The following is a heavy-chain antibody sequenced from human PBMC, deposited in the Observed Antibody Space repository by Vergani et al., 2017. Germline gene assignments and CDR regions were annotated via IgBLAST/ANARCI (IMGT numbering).Heavy chain of an antibody. J-gene: IGHJ6*03. CDR1: GFTFSSYS. D-gene: IGHD2-2*03. V-gene: IGHV3-21*01. Sequence: EVQLVESGGGLVKPGGSLRLSCAASGFTFSSYSMNWVRQAPGKGLEWVSSISSSSSYIYYADSVKGRFTISRDNAKKSLYLQMNSLRAEDTAVYYCARDGYCSSTSCYSYYYYYYMDVWGKGTTVTVSS. CDR2: ISSSSSYI. CDR3: ARDGYCSSTSCYSYYYYYYMDV.